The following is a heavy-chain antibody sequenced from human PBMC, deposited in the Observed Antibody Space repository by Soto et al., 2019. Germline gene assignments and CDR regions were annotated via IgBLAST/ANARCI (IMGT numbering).Heavy chain of an antibody. J-gene: IGHJ4*02. CDR3: ARDGVAGLF. Sequence: PGGSLRLSCVASGFTFRTYAMHWVRQAPGKGLEWVAVISYDGSNTYYADSVKGRFTISRDNSKNTLYLQMNSLRAEDTAVYYCARDGVAGLFWGQGTLVTVSS. V-gene: IGHV3-30-3*01. D-gene: IGHD6-19*01. CDR2: ISYDGSNT. CDR1: GFTFRTYA.